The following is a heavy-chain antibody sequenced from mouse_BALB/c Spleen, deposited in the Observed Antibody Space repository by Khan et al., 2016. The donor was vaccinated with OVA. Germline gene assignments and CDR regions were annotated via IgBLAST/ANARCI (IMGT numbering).Heavy chain of an antibody. J-gene: IGHJ3*01. CDR1: DFTFKDYY. Sequence: VQLQQSGAELVRPGALVSLSCKASDFTFKDYYMHWVKQRPEQGLEWLGWIDPENGETVYDPKFQGKAIMTADTSSNTAYLQLSSLKTEDPAIDYCARSGYSAWFAYWGQGTLVTVSA. CDR3: ARSGYSAWFAY. CDR2: IDPENGET. V-gene: IGHV14-1*02.